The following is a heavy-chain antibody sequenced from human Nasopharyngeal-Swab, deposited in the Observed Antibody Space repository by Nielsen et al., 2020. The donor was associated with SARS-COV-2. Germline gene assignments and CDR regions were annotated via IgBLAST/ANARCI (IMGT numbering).Heavy chain of an antibody. CDR3: VRSSSWYYFDY. CDR2: IYYNGNT. D-gene: IGHD6-13*01. CDR1: EDSIADRAFY. V-gene: IGHV4-39*01. Sequence: SETRTPTCTVPEDSIADRAFYWGWIRQPPGKGLERIGNIYYNGNTNQNPSLPSLLTLSVDKSKNQFSLQLSSVTAAYTSVYYCVRSSSWYYFDYWAQGTQVTVSS. J-gene: IGHJ4*02.